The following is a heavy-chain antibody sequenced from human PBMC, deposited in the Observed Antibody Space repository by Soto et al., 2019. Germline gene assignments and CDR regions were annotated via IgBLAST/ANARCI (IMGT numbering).Heavy chain of an antibody. Sequence: ASVKVSCKASGYTFTSYGISWWRQATGQGLEWMGWISAYNGNTNYAQKLQGRVTMTTDTSTSTAYMELRSLRSDDTAVYYCARVLLWFGELNYYFDYWGQGTLVTVSS. CDR2: ISAYNGNT. D-gene: IGHD3-10*01. CDR3: ARVLLWFGELNYYFDY. CDR1: GYTFTSYG. J-gene: IGHJ4*02. V-gene: IGHV1-18*01.